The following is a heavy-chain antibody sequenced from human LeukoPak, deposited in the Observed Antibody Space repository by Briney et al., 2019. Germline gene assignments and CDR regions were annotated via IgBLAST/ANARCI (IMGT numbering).Heavy chain of an antibody. J-gene: IGHJ3*02. CDR1: GFTFSTYS. Sequence: GGSLRLSCAASGFTFSTYSMNWVRQAPGKGLEWVSSISSTSSYIYYADSVKGRFTISRDNAKNSLYLQMNSLRAEDTAVYYCARATTTVVTPGAFDIWGQGTMVTVSS. V-gene: IGHV3-21*04. D-gene: IGHD4-23*01. CDR3: ARATTTVVTPGAFDI. CDR2: ISSTSSYI.